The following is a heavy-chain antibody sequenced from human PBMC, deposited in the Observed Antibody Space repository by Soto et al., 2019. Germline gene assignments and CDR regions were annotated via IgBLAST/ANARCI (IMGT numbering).Heavy chain of an antibody. CDR1: GYTFTSYG. Sequence: QVQLVQSGAEVKKPGASVKVSCKASGYTFTSYGISWVRQAPGQGLEWMGWISAYNGNTNYAQKLQGRVTMTTDTSTSTAYTELRSLRSDDPAVYYCARVREDSSSSPGYYFDYWGQGTLVTVSS. D-gene: IGHD6-6*01. CDR3: ARVREDSSSSPGYYFDY. CDR2: ISAYNGNT. V-gene: IGHV1-18*01. J-gene: IGHJ4*02.